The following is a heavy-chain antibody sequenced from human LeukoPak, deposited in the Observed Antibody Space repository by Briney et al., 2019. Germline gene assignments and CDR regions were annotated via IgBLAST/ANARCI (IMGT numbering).Heavy chain of an antibody. J-gene: IGHJ3*02. CDR2: IDYSGST. CDR1: GGSISSYY. CDR3: ARLGPTFDAFDI. V-gene: IGHV4-59*01. Sequence: PSESLSLTCTVSGGSISSYYWTWIRQPPGKGLGWIGYIDYSGSTNSNPSLKSRGTISLDTSKNQFSLRLNSVTAADTAVYFCARLGPTFDAFDIWGRGTMVTVSS. D-gene: IGHD1-26*01.